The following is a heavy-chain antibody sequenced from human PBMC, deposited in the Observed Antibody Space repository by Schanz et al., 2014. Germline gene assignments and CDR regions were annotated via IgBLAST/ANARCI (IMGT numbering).Heavy chain of an antibody. CDR3: ARDIQYHYDTSGPVGAFDI. CDR1: GGTFSSYA. D-gene: IGHD3-22*01. CDR2: IFPILGME. J-gene: IGHJ3*02. V-gene: IGHV1-69*04. Sequence: QVQLVQSGAEVKKPGSSVKVSCTASGGTFSSYAFSWVRQAPGQGLEWVGKIFPILGMENYAQKFQGRVTITADISTSTAYMDLSSLRSDDTAVYYCARDIQYHYDTSGPVGAFDIWGQGTVVTVSS.